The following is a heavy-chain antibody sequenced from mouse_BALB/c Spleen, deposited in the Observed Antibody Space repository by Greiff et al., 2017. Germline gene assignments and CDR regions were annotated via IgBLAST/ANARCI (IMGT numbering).Heavy chain of an antibody. CDR2: ISSGGGST. V-gene: IGHV5-12-1*01. CDR3: ARLYGYYFDY. CDR1: GFAFSSYD. J-gene: IGHJ2*01. Sequence: EVQVVESGGGLVKPGGSLKLSCAASGFAFSSYDMSWVRQTPEKRLEWVAYISSGGGSTYCPDTVKGRFTISRDNAKNTLYLQMSSLKSEDTAMYYCARLYGYYFDYWGQGTTLTVSS. D-gene: IGHD1-2*01.